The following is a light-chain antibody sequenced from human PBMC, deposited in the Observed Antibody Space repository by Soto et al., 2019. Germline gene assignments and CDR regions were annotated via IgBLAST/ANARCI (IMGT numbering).Light chain of an antibody. CDR1: QSVSSSY. Sequence: EIVLTQSPGTLSLSPGERATLSCRASQSVSSSYLAWYQQKPGQAPRLLIYGASSRATGIPDRFSGSGSGTDFTLTISRLEPEDFAVYYCQQYGSSPQTFGQGTKGKSN. CDR2: GAS. V-gene: IGKV3-20*01. CDR3: QQYGSSPQT. J-gene: IGKJ1*01.